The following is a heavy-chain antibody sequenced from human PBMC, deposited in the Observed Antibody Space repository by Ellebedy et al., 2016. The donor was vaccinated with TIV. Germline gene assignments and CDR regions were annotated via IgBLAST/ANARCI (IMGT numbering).Heavy chain of an antibody. V-gene: IGHV4-39*01. D-gene: IGHD3-10*01. CDR1: GGSISRSSYY. CDR2: IYYSGST. CDR3: ARWFGELLYVRWFGP. J-gene: IGHJ5*02. Sequence: SETLSLTCTVSGGSISRSSYYWGWIRQPPGKGLEWIGSIYYSGSTDYNPSLKSRVTISADPSKNQFSLRLRSVTAADTAVYYCARWFGELLYVRWFGPWGQGTLVTVSS.